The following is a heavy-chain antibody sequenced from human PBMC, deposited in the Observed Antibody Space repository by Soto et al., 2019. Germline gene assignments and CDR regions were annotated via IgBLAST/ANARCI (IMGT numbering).Heavy chain of an antibody. Sequence: GGSLRLSCAASGFTFDDYAMHWVRQAPGKGLEWVSGISWNSGSIGYADSVKGRFTISRDNAKNSLYLQMNSLRAEDTALYYCAKVGLGYCSGGSCLNFDYWGQGTLVTVSS. CDR3: AKVGLGYCSGGSCLNFDY. V-gene: IGHV3-9*01. CDR2: ISWNSGSI. D-gene: IGHD2-15*01. J-gene: IGHJ4*02. CDR1: GFTFDDYA.